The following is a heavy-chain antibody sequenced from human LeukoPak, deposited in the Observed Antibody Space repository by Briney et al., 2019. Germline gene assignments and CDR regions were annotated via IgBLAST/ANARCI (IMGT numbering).Heavy chain of an antibody. Sequence: GGSLRLSCAASGFTFSSYWMSWVRQAPGKGLEWVANIKQDGSEKYYVDSVKGRFTISRDNAKNSLYLQMNSLRAEDTAVYYCARTVLLWFGELIPEYFDYWGQGTLVTVSS. J-gene: IGHJ4*02. V-gene: IGHV3-7*01. D-gene: IGHD3-10*01. CDR1: GFTFSSYW. CDR3: ARTVLLWFGELIPEYFDY. CDR2: IKQDGSEK.